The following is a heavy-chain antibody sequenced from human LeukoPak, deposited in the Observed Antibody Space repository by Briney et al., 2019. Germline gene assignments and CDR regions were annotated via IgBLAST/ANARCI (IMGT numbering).Heavy chain of an antibody. J-gene: IGHJ4*02. V-gene: IGHV3-48*01. D-gene: IGHD3-10*01. CDR1: GFTFSSYS. Sequence: GGSLRLSCAASGFTFSSYSMNWVRQAPGKGLEWVSCISSSSSTIYYADSVKDRFTISRDNSKNTLYLQMNSLRAEDTAVYYCASSKLLWFGELFGWGQGTLVTVSS. CDR2: ISSSSSTI. CDR3: ASSKLLWFGELFG.